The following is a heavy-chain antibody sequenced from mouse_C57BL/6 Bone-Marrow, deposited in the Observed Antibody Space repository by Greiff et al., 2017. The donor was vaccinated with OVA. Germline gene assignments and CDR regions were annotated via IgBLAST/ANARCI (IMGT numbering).Heavy chain of an antibody. CDR2: IYPRSGNT. Sequence: VQLQQSGAELVRPGASVKLSCKASGYTFTSYWMSWVQQRTGQGLEWMGEIYPRSGNTYYNEKFKGKATLTADKSSSTAYMQLRSLTSEDSAVYFCARFCRLRYFDDWGQGTTLTVSS. D-gene: IGHD2-4*01. J-gene: IGHJ2*01. CDR1: GYTFTSYW. CDR3: ARFCRLRYFDD. V-gene: IGHV1-81*01.